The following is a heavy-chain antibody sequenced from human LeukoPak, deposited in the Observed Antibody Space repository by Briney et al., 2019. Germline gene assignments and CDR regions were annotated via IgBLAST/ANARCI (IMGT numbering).Heavy chain of an antibody. CDR1: GFAFSSYA. CDR3: ARRFANAERSFDY. J-gene: IGHJ4*02. CDR2: IGTGASST. Sequence: PGGSLRLSCAASGFAFSSYAMGWVRQPLGKGLECASGIGTGASSTYYVDSVKGRFTISRDNSKNTLYLQMNSLRAEDTAVYYCARRFANAERSFDYWGQGTLVTVSS. V-gene: IGHV3-23*03.